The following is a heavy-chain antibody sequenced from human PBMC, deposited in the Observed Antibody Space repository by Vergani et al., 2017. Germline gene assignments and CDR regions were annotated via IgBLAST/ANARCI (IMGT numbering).Heavy chain of an antibody. D-gene: IGHD5-18*01. Sequence: QVQLVQSGAEVKKPGASVKVSCKASGYTFTSYDINWVRQATGQGLEWMGWMNPNSGNTGYAQKFQGRVTMTTDTSTSTAYMELRSLRSDDTAVYYCARDARYSYGVSGMDVWGQGTTVTVSS. V-gene: IGHV1-8*01. CDR1: GYTFTSYD. CDR2: MNPNSGNT. J-gene: IGHJ6*02. CDR3: ARDARYSYGVSGMDV.